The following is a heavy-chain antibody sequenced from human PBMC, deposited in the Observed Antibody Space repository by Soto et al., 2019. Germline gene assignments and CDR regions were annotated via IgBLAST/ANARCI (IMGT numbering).Heavy chain of an antibody. CDR2: IYSGGST. V-gene: IGHV3-53*01. CDR3: ANSQTSYDYGDYWFDP. Sequence: AGGSLRLSCAASGFTVSSIYMSWVRQAPGKGLEWVSVIYSGGSTYYADSVKGRFTISRDNSKNTLYLQMNSLRAEDTAVYYCANSQTSYDYGDYWFDPWGQGTLVTVSS. J-gene: IGHJ5*02. CDR1: GFTVSSIY. D-gene: IGHD4-17*01.